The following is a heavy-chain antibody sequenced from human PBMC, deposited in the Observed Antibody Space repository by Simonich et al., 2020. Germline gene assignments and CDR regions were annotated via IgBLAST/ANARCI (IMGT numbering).Heavy chain of an antibody. CDR2: IHYSGAT. CDR3: ARHAGFAFDI. Sequence: QLQLQESGPGLVKPSETLSLTCTVSGGSISSSSYYWGWIRQPPGKGLEWIGSIHYSGATNYNPSLKSRVAISVDTAKNQFSLKRGSVTAADTDVYYCARHAGFAFDIWGQGTMVTVSS. J-gene: IGHJ3*02. CDR1: GGSISSSSYY. D-gene: IGHD6-13*01. V-gene: IGHV4-39*01.